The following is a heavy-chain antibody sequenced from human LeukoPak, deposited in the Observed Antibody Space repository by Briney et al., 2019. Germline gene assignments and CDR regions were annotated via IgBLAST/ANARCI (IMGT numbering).Heavy chain of an antibody. Sequence: PSETLSLTCAVYGGSFSGYYWSWIRQPPGKGLEWIGEINHSGSTHYNPSIKSRVTISVDTSKNQFSLKLSSVTAADTAVYYCARGPLTTQLPDAFDIWGQGTMVTVSS. CDR1: GGSFSGYY. D-gene: IGHD2-2*01. V-gene: IGHV4-34*01. CDR2: INHSGST. J-gene: IGHJ3*02. CDR3: ARGPLTTQLPDAFDI.